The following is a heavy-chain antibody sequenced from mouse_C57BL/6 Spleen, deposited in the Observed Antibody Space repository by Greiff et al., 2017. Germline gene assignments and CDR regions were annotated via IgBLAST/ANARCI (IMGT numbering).Heavy chain of an antibody. D-gene: IGHD2-3*01. CDR3: ARFYDGYLYYFDY. J-gene: IGHJ2*01. CDR1: GYTFTSYW. V-gene: IGHV1-53*01. CDR2: INPSNGGT. Sequence: VQLQQSGTKLVKPGASVKLSCKASGYTFTSYWMHWVKQRPGQGLEWIGNINPSNGGTNYNEKFKSKATLTVDKSSSTAYMQLSSLTSEDSAVYYCARFYDGYLYYFDYWGQGTTLTVSS.